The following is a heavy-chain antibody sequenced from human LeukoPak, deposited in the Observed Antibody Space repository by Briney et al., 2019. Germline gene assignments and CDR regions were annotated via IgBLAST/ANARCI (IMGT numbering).Heavy chain of an antibody. CDR1: GRSFSSYY. D-gene: IGHD6-6*01. J-gene: IGHJ4*02. CDR3: ASAERGGSSFDY. Sequence: TSETLSLTCTVSGRSFSSYYWSWIRQPPGKGLEWIGYIYYSGSTNYNPSPKSRVTISVDTSKNQFSLKLSSVTAADTAVYYCASAERGGSSFDYWGQGTLVTVSS. CDR2: IYYSGST. V-gene: IGHV4-59*01.